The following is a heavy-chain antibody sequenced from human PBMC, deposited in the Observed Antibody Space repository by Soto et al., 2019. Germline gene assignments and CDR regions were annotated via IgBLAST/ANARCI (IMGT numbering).Heavy chain of an antibody. J-gene: IGHJ6*02. CDR3: ATHFWSGQAGAYYYGMDV. D-gene: IGHD3-3*02. Sequence: QVQLVQSGAEVKKPGSSVKVSCKASGGTFSSYAISWVRQAPGQGLEWMGGIIPIFGTANYAQKFQGRVTITAAESTSTADMELSSLRSEDTAVYYCATHFWSGQAGAYYYGMDVWGQGTTVTVSS. V-gene: IGHV1-69*12. CDR2: IIPIFGTA. CDR1: GGTFSSYA.